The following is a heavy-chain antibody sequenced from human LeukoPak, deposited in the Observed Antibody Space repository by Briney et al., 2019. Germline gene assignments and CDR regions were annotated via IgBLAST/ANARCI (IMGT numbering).Heavy chain of an antibody. V-gene: IGHV3-23*01. CDR2: INGSGGST. D-gene: IGHD3-10*01. CDR1: GFTFSSYA. J-gene: IGHJ4*02. Sequence: GGSLRLSCAASGFTFSSYAMSWVRQAPGKGLEWVSAINGSGGSTYYADSVKGRFTISRDNSKNTLYLQMNSLRAEDTAVYYCARLTYYYGSGSYYDYWGQGTLVTVSS. CDR3: ARLTYYYGSGSYYDY.